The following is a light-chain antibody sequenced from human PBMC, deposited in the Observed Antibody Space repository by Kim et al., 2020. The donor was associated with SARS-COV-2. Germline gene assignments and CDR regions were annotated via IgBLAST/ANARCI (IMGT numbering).Light chain of an antibody. CDR1: QSVSSN. J-gene: IGKJ1*01. Sequence: EIVMTQSPATLSVSPGERATLSCRASQSVSSNLAWYQQKPGQAPRLLIYGASTRATGIPARFSVSGSGTEFTLTISSLQSEDFAVYCCQQYNNWPPTFGQGTKVDIK. CDR2: GAS. CDR3: QQYNNWPPT. V-gene: IGKV3-15*01.